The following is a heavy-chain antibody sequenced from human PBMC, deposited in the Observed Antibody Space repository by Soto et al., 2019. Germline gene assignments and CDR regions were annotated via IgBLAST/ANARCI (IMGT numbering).Heavy chain of an antibody. Sequence: QVQLQESGPGLVKASQTLSLTCTVSGGTITTGGHFWSWIRQYPGKGLEWIGYIYYSGPTHYNPSLKSRVTISIDTSKTQFSLNLSSVTAADTAVYYCARVVSGSYLDYWGQGTLVTVSS. CDR1: GGTITTGGHF. CDR2: IYYSGPT. J-gene: IGHJ4*02. V-gene: IGHV4-31*03. D-gene: IGHD1-26*01. CDR3: ARVVSGSYLDY.